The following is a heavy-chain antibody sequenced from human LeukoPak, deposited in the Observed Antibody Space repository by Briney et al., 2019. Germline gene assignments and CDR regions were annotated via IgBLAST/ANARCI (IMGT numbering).Heavy chain of an antibody. V-gene: IGHV3-7*01. D-gene: IGHD2-15*01. Sequence: PGGSLRLSCAASGLTFSSYWMTWVRQGPGKGLERVATISPDGNRENYVDSVKGRFSISRDNAKNSLFLQMRSLRAEDTAMYYCASTFPYCSSGTCALGGQGTLVTVSP. CDR3: ASTFPYCSSGTCAL. CDR2: ISPDGNRE. CDR1: GLTFSSYW. J-gene: IGHJ4*02.